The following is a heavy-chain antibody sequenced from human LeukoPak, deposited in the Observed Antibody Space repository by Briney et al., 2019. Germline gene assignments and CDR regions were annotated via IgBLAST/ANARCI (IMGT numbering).Heavy chain of an antibody. D-gene: IGHD6-13*01. CDR2: ISSSSNPI. J-gene: IGHJ4*02. V-gene: IGHV3-48*01. CDR3: ARDPGLMRAAACGDY. Sequence: GGSLRLSCAASGFIFSTYGMIWVRQAPGKGLEWIAYISSSSNPIHYADSVKGRFTISRDNAKNSLYLQLSSLRVEDTAVYYCARDPGLMRAAACGDYWGQGTLVIVSS. CDR1: GFIFSTYG.